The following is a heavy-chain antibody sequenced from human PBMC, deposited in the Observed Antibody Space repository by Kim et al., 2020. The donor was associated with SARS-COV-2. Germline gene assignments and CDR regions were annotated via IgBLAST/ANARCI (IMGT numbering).Heavy chain of an antibody. Sequence: SVKVSCKASGGTFSSYAISWVRQAPGQGLEWMGGIIPIFGTANYAQKFQGRVTITADESTSTAYMELSSLRSEDTAVYYCAPGLGRNFMNWFDPWGQGTLVTVSS. CDR1: GGTFSSYA. CDR3: APGLGRNFMNWFDP. J-gene: IGHJ5*02. D-gene: IGHD1-7*01. CDR2: IIPIFGTA. V-gene: IGHV1-69*13.